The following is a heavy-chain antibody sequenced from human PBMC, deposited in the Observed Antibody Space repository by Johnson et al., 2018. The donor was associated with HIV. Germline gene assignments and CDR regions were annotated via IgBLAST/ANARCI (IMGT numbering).Heavy chain of an antibody. CDR2: IKSNTDGGTT. Sequence: VQLVESGGGLVKPGGSLRLSCAASGFTFSNAWMSWVRQAPGKGLEWVGRIKSNTDGGTTDYAAPVKGRFTISRDDSKNTLYLQMNSLRAEDTALYYCARHYDILTDPNAFDVWGQGTMVTVSS. V-gene: IGHV3-15*05. CDR1: GFTFSNAW. CDR3: ARHYDILTDPNAFDV. J-gene: IGHJ3*01. D-gene: IGHD3-9*01.